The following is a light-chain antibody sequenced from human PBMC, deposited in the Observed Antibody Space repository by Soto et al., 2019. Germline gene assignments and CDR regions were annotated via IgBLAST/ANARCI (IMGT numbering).Light chain of an antibody. CDR2: GAS. CDR1: QRVSSN. V-gene: IGKV3-15*01. J-gene: IGKJ2*01. CDR3: QQYNNWPPYT. Sequence: EIVMTQSPVTLSVSPGERATLSCRASQRVSSNVAWYQQKPGQAPRLLIYGASTRATGIPARFSGSGSETEFTLTISSLQSEDFAVYYCQQYNNWPPYTFSQGTKVDIK.